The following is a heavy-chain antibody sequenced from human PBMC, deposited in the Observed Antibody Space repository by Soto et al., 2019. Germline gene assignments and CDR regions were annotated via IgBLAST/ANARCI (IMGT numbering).Heavy chain of an antibody. Sequence: GESLKISCKGSGYSFTSYWISWVRQMPGKGLDWMGRIDPSDSYTNYSPSFQGHVTISADKSISTAYLQWSSLKASDTAMYYCARHIQRGSETYYYYYGMDVWGQGTTVTVSS. CDR1: GYSFTSYW. J-gene: IGHJ6*02. V-gene: IGHV5-10-1*01. CDR3: ARHIQRGSETYYYYYGMDV. D-gene: IGHD2-15*01. CDR2: IDPSDSYT.